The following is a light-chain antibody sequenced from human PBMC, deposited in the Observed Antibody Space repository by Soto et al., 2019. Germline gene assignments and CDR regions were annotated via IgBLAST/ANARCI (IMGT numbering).Light chain of an antibody. V-gene: IGLV1-44*01. J-gene: IGLJ3*02. Sequence: QAVVTQPPSASGTPGQRVTISCSGSRSNIGSNTVNWYQQVPGTAPRLLIYANNQRPSGVPDRFSGSKSGTSASLAISGLQSEDEADYYCAAWDDSLNGPVFGGGTKLTVL. CDR2: ANN. CDR3: AAWDDSLNGPV. CDR1: RSNIGSNT.